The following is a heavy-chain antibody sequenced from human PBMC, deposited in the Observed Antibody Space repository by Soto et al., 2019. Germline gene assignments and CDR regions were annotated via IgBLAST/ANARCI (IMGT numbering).Heavy chain of an antibody. CDR3: AREDTRSYGSGSYLNYYYYGMDV. CDR2: IKQDGSEK. Sequence: PGGSLRLSCAASGFTFSSYWMSWVRQAPGKGLEWVANIKQDGSEKYYVDSVKGRFTISRDNAKNPLYLQMNSLRAEDTAVYYCAREDTRSYGSGSYLNYYYYGMDVWGQGTTVTVSS. CDR1: GFTFSSYW. J-gene: IGHJ6*02. D-gene: IGHD3-10*01. V-gene: IGHV3-7*03.